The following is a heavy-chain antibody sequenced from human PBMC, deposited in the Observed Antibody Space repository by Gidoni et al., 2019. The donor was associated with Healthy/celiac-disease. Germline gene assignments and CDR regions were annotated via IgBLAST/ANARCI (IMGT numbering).Heavy chain of an antibody. Sequence: EVQLVESGGGLVQPGGSLRLPCAASGFTFSSYAMSWVRQAPGKGLEWVSAISGSGGSTYYADSVKGRFTISRDNSKNTLYLQMNSLRAEDTAVYYCAKGYCSSTSCYLYYYYMDVWGKGTTVTVSS. V-gene: IGHV3-23*04. J-gene: IGHJ6*03. CDR1: GFTFSSYA. CDR2: ISGSGGST. CDR3: AKGYCSSTSCYLYYYYMDV. D-gene: IGHD2-2*01.